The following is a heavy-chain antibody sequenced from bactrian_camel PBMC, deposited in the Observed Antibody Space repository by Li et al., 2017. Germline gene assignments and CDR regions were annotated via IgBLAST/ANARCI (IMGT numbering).Heavy chain of an antibody. CDR3: AAGFFPTFSDRHWNKPGLYNS. D-gene: IGHD3*01. J-gene: IGHJ6*01. V-gene: IGHV3S55*01. Sequence: HVQLVESGGGSVQAGESLKLSCTIPGFTSDRCDMHWSRVTTGGQREWVASISADGAETYSDSVKGRFTISKDNANNTVNLMMNSLKPEDTAMYYCAAGFFPTFSDRHWNKPGLYNSWGQGTQVTVS. CDR2: ISADGAE. CDR1: GFTSDRCD.